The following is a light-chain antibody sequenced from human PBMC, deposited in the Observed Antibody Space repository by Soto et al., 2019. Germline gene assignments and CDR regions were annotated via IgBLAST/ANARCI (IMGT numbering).Light chain of an antibody. CDR3: SSYTGSGGLA. CDR2: DVY. CDR1: SSDIGAYNY. J-gene: IGLJ2*01. V-gene: IGLV2-14*03. Sequence: QSALTQPASVSGSPGQSITISCTGTSSDIGAYNYVSWYQQYPGKAPKLMIYDVYDRPSGVSDRFSGSKSGNTASLTISGLQADDEADYYCSSYTGSGGLAFGGGTKLTVL.